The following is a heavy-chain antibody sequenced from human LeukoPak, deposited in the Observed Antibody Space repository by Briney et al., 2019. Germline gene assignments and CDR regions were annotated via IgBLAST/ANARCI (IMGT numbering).Heavy chain of an antibody. D-gene: IGHD1-14*01. J-gene: IGHJ6*03. CDR2: IWYDGSIE. Sequence: PGGSLRLSCAASGFTFTSYGMHWVRQAPGKGLEWVAVIWYDGSIEYYADSVKGRFTISRDSSKNTVYVQMNSLRAEDTAVYYCARGVGANHNYMDVWGKGTTVTVSS. CDR3: ARGVGANHNYMDV. CDR1: GFTFTSYG. V-gene: IGHV3-33*01.